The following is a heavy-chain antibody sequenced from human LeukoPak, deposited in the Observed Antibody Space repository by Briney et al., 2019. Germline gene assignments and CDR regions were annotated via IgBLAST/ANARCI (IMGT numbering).Heavy chain of an antibody. CDR1: GGTFSSYA. V-gene: IGHV1-69*06. Sequence: SVKVSCKAPGGTFSSYAISWVRQAPGQGLEWMGGIIPIFGTANYAQKFQGRVTITADKSTSTAYMELSSLRSEDTAVYYCARDAIAAAGRALDYWGQGTLVTVSS. CDR3: ARDAIAAAGRALDY. D-gene: IGHD6-13*01. CDR2: IIPIFGTA. J-gene: IGHJ4*02.